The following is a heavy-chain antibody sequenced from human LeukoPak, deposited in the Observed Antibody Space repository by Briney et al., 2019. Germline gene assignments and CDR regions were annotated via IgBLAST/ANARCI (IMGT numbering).Heavy chain of an antibody. CDR2: ISGSGGST. CDR1: GFTFSNYA. CDR3: AKHSSSWSQNAFDI. D-gene: IGHD6-13*01. Sequence: GWSLRLSCAASGFTFSNYAMNWVRQAPGKGLEWVSGISGSGGSTYYADSVKGRFTISRDNSKNTLYLQMNSLRAEDTAVYYCAKHSSSWSQNAFDIWGQGTMVTVSS. V-gene: IGHV3-23*01. J-gene: IGHJ3*02.